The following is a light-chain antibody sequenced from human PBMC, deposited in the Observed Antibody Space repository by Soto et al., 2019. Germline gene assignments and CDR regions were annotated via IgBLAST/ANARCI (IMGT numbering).Light chain of an antibody. J-gene: IGKJ1*01. V-gene: IGKV3-20*01. Sequence: EVVLTQSPGTVSLSKRERATLSCRASQSVSNNYLAWYQQKPGQAPRLLIYGASNRATGIPDRFSGSGSGTDFTLTISRLEPEDFAVYYCQQYGRSGTFGQGTKVDIK. CDR3: QQYGRSGT. CDR2: GAS. CDR1: QSVSNNY.